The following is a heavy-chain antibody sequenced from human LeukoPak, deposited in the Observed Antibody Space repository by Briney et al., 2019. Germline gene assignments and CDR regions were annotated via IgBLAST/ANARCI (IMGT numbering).Heavy chain of an antibody. V-gene: IGHV1-2*02. CDR1: GYTFTGYY. CDR3: ARARIVAEDWFDP. J-gene: IGHJ5*02. Sequence: ASVKVSCKASGYTFTGYYMHWVRQAPGRGLEWMGWINPNSGGTNYAQKFQGRVTMTRDTSISTAYMELSRLRSDDTAVYYCARARIVAEDWFDPWGQGTLVTVSS. CDR2: INPNSGGT. D-gene: IGHD2-15*01.